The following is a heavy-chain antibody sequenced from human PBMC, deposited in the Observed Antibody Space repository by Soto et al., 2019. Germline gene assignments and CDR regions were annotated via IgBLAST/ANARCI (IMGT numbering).Heavy chain of an antibody. CDR3: TTAQTLLTRSIINPMVNMHNPSYYFDY. V-gene: IGHV3-15*01. D-gene: IGHD3-10*01. J-gene: IGHJ4*02. CDR1: GFTFSNAW. CDR2: IKSKTDGGTT. Sequence: EVQLVESGGGLVKPGGSLRLSCAASGFTFSNAWMSWVRQAPGKGLEWVGRIKSKTDGGTTDYAAPVKGRFTISRDDSKNTLYLQMNSLKTEDTAVYYCTTAQTLLTRSIINPMVNMHNPSYYFDYWGQGTLVTVSS.